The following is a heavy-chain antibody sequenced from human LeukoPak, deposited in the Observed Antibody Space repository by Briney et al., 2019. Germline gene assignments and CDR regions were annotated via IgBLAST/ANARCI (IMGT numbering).Heavy chain of an antibody. CDR2: IKQDGSEK. V-gene: IGHV3-7*01. Sequence: GGSLRLSCAASGFTFSSYWMSWVRQAPGKGLEWVANIKQDGSEKYYVDSVKGRFTISRDNAKNSLYLQMNSLRAEDTAVYYCAKNGDRGAYCSGGSCYPYYYYYMDVWGKGTTVTISS. J-gene: IGHJ6*03. D-gene: IGHD2-15*01. CDR1: GFTFSSYW. CDR3: AKNGDRGAYCSGGSCYPYYYYYMDV.